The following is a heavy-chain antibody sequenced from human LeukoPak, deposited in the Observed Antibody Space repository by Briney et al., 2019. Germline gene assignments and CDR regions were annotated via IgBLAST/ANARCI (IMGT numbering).Heavy chain of an antibody. CDR1: GFTVSSNY. V-gene: IGHV3-66*01. D-gene: IGHD3-22*01. CDR3: ARVVVINPFDDY. Sequence: PGGSLKLSCAASGFTVSSNYMSWVRQAPGKGLEWVSVIYSGGSTYYADSVKGRFTISRDNSKNTLYLQMNSLRAEDTAVYYCARVVVINPFDDYRGQGTLVTVSS. CDR2: IYSGGST. J-gene: IGHJ4*02.